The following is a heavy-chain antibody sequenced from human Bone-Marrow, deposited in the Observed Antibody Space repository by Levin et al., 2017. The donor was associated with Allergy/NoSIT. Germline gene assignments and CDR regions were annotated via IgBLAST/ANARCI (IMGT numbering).Heavy chain of an antibody. Sequence: SETLSLTCTVSGGSISSGGYYWSWIRQHPGKGLEWIGYIYYSGSTYYNPSLKSRVTISVDTSKNQFSLKLSSVTAADTAVYYCARSQSAMRVFGGSYFDYWGQGTLVTVSS. CDR3: ARSQSAMRVFGGSYFDY. D-gene: IGHD2-2*01. J-gene: IGHJ4*02. CDR2: IYYSGST. CDR1: GGSISSGGYY. V-gene: IGHV4-31*03.